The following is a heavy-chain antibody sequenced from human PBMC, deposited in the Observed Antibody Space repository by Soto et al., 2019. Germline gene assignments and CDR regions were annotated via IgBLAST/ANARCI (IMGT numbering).Heavy chain of an antibody. V-gene: IGHV4-59*01. J-gene: IGHJ3*02. CDR1: GGSISSYY. CDR2: IYYSGST. Sequence: SETLSLTCTVSGGSISSYYWSWIRQPPGKGLEWIGYIYYSGSTNYNPSLKSRVTISVDTSKNQFSLKLSSVTAADTAVYYCARDNDTMVRGVIITGAFDIWGQGTMVTVSS. D-gene: IGHD3-10*01. CDR3: ARDNDTMVRGVIITGAFDI.